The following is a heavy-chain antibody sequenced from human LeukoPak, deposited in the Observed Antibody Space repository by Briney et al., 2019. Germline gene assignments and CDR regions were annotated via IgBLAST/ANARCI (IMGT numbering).Heavy chain of an antibody. CDR3: AKRDVSSYYYYYGMDV. CDR1: GGTFSSYA. V-gene: IGHV1-69*13. D-gene: IGHD5-24*01. Sequence: SVKVSCTASGGTFSSYAISWVRQAPGQGLEWMGGIIPIFGTANYAQKFQGRVTITADESTSTAYMELSSLRSEDTAVYYCAKRDVSSYYYYYGMDVWGQGTTVTVSS. CDR2: IIPIFGTA. J-gene: IGHJ6*02.